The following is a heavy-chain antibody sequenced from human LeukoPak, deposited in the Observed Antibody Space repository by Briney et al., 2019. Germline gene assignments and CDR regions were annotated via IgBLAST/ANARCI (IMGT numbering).Heavy chain of an antibody. Sequence: PSETLSLTCTVSGGSISSGDYYWSWIRQPPGKGLEWIGYIYYSGSTYYNPSLKSRVTISVDTSKNQFSLKLSSVTAADTAVYYCARTRTYSSGWYDFDYWGQGTLVTVSS. J-gene: IGHJ4*02. CDR2: IYYSGST. D-gene: IGHD6-19*01. CDR1: GGSISSGDYY. CDR3: ARTRTYSSGWYDFDY. V-gene: IGHV4-30-4*08.